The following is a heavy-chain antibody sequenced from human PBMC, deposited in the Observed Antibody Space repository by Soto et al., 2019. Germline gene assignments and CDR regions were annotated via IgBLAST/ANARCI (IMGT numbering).Heavy chain of an antibody. CDR1: GGSMSKFY. V-gene: IGHV4-4*07. CDR2: VYATGTS. Sequence: NTSETLSLTCSVSGGSMSKFYWSWIRKTAGKGLEWMGRVYATGTSDYNPSLRSRIAMSVDISKKTFSLRLRSVTAADTGVYYCVRDGSKTLRDCFDPWGQGILVTVPQ. J-gene: IGHJ5*02. CDR3: VRDGSKTLRDCFDP. D-gene: IGHD4-17*01.